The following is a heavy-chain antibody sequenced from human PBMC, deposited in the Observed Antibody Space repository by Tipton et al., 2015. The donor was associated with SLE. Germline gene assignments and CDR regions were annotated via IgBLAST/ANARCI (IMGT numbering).Heavy chain of an antibody. CDR1: GNTFTSSD. Sequence: QVQLVQSGAEVKKPGASVKVSCKSSGNTFTSSDINWVRQAAGQGLEWMGWMNVKSGNTAYAGKFQGRVTITRNTATRTAYMELRSLRSEDTAVYFCARETAETRDGLDVWGQGTTVIVSS. CDR3: ARETAETRDGLDV. V-gene: IGHV1-8*02. J-gene: IGHJ6*02. CDR2: MNVKSGNT. D-gene: IGHD2-2*01.